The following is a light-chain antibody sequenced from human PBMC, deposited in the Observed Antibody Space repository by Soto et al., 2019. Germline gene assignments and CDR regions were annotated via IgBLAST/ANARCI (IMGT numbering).Light chain of an antibody. Sequence: QSVLTQPPSVSGAPGQRVTISCTGSSSNIGTGYDVHWYQQLPGTAPKLLIYGNTNRPSGVPDRFSGSKSGTSASLTITGLQAEAEADYYCQSWDSSLSGVVFGGGTKLTVL. CDR1: SSNIGTGYD. CDR2: GNT. J-gene: IGLJ3*02. V-gene: IGLV1-40*01. CDR3: QSWDSSLSGVV.